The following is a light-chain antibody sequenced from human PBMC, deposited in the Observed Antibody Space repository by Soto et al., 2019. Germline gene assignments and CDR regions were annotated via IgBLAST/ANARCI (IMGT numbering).Light chain of an antibody. V-gene: IGKV1-5*03. CDR1: QSIKSH. CDR2: KAS. Sequence: DIQLAHSPSFLSASVGDRVTITCRASQSIKSHLNWYQQKPGKAPKLLIYKASTLKSGVPSRFSGSGSGTEFTLTISSLPPDDFETYYCQHYNSYSEAFGQGTKVDIK. CDR3: QHYNSYSEA. J-gene: IGKJ1*01.